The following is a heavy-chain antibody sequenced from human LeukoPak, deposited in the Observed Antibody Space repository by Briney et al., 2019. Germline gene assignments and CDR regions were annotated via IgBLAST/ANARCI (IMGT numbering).Heavy chain of an antibody. CDR1: GYTFTSYY. CDR2: INPSGGST. Sequence: ASVKVSCKASGYTFTSYYLHWVRQAPGQGLEWMGIINPSGGSTSYAQKFQGRVTMTRDMSTNTVYMDLSSLRSEDTAMYYCARDQCTNGVCYIWDYWGQGTLVTVSS. J-gene: IGHJ4*02. CDR3: ARDQCTNGVCYIWDY. V-gene: IGHV1-46*01. D-gene: IGHD2-8*01.